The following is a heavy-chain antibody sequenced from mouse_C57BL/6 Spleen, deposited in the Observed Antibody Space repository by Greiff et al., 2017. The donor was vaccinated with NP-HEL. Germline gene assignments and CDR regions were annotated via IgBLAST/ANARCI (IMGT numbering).Heavy chain of an antibody. J-gene: IGHJ2*01. Sequence: EVQLQESGGDLVKPGGSLKLSCAASGFTFSSYGMSWVRQTPDKRLEWVATISSGGSYTYYPDSVKGRFTISRGNAKNTLYLQMSSLKSEDTAMYYCARHGDYDPVYFDYWGQGTTLTVSS. V-gene: IGHV5-6*01. CDR1: GFTFSSYG. D-gene: IGHD2-4*01. CDR3: ARHGDYDPVYFDY. CDR2: ISSGGSYT.